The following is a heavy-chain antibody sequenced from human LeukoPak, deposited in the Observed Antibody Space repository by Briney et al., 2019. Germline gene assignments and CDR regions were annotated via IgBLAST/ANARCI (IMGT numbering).Heavy chain of an antibody. V-gene: IGHV3-48*04. CDR3: ARAGGSTVSHSDY. D-gene: IGHD4-17*01. CDR2: ISGGGGTI. CDR1: GFTFSAYS. J-gene: IGHJ4*02. Sequence: GGSLRLSCAASGFTFSAYSMNWVRQAPGKGLEWVSFISGGGGTIYYADSVKGRFTISKDNAKNSLYLQMNSLRAEDTAVYYCARAGGSTVSHSDYWGQGTLVTVSS.